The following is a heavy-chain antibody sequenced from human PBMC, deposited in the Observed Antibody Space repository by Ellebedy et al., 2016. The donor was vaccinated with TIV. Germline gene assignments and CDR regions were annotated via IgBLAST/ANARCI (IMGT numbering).Heavy chain of an antibody. CDR2: INPSKGST. CDR3: ARVFNRGSYAMDV. D-gene: IGHD1-26*01. Sequence: AASVKVSCKASGYTFTDYYVHWVRQAPGQGLEWMGWINPSKGSTNHTQKCQDRVTMTSDTSISTAYMDLSSLRSDDTAVYFCARVFNRGSYAMDVWGQGTTVTVSS. V-gene: IGHV1-2*02. CDR1: GYTFTDYY. J-gene: IGHJ6*02.